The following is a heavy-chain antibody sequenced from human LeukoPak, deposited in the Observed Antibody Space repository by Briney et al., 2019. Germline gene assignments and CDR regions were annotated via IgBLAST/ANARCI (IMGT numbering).Heavy chain of an antibody. CDR2: IYYSGRT. CDR3: ARDHVSFFGVVIHDALDI. D-gene: IGHD3-3*01. J-gene: IGHJ3*02. V-gene: IGHV4-31*03. Sequence: PSETLSLTCTLSRGSISSGGYYSSWIRQHPGKCLEWIGYIYYSGRTYYTPSLMSRATISVDTPKNQFSLKVSSVTPADTAVYFCARDHVSFFGVVIHDALDIWGQGTMVTVSS. CDR1: RGSISSGGYY.